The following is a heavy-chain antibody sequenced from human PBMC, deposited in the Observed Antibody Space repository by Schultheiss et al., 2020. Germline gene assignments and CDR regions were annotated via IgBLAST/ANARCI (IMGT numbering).Heavy chain of an antibody. Sequence: GGSLRLSCAASGFTFSSYSMNWVRQAPGKGLEWVSSISSSSSYIYYADSVKGRFTISRDNAKNSLYLQMNSLRAEDTAVYYCAKAVGYDFWSGYNWFDPWCQGALVTVSS. J-gene: IGHJ5*02. D-gene: IGHD3-3*01. CDR1: GFTFSSYS. CDR2: ISSSSSYI. CDR3: AKAVGYDFWSGYNWFDP. V-gene: IGHV3-21*01.